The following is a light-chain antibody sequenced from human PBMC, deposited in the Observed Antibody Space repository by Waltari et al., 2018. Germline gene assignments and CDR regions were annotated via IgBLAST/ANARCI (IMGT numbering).Light chain of an antibody. V-gene: IGLV2-23*02. CDR2: EVN. Sequence: QSALTQPASVSGSPGQSITISCTGTSSDVGSYNLVSWYQQHPGKAPKVMIYEVNERPSGVSNRFSGSKSGNTASLTISGLQAEDEGDYYCCSYAGSSTLVFGGGTKLTVL. CDR1: SSDVGSYNL. J-gene: IGLJ2*01. CDR3: CSYAGSSTLV.